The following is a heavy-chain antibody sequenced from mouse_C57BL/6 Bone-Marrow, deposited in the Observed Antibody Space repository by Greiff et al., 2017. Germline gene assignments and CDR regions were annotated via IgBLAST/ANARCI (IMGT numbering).Heavy chain of an antibody. Sequence: EVQLQESGAELVRPGASVKLSCTASGFNIKDDYMHWVKQRPEQGLEWIGWIDPENGDTEYASKFQGKATITADTSSNTAYLQLSSLTSEDTAVYYCTTCRVGYSAWFAYWGQGTLVTVSA. CDR2: IDPENGDT. J-gene: IGHJ3*01. D-gene: IGHD2-3*01. V-gene: IGHV14-4*01. CDR1: GFNIKDDY. CDR3: TTCRVGYSAWFAY.